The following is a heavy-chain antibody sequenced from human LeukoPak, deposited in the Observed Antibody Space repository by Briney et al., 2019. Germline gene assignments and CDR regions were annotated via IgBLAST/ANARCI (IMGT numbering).Heavy chain of an antibody. CDR2: INHSGST. CDR1: GGSFSGYY. V-gene: IGHV4-34*01. J-gene: IGHJ5*02. D-gene: IGHD3-3*01. CDR3: ARGVRDFWSGYYFDP. Sequence: SETLSLTCAVYGGSFSGYYWSWICQPPGKGLEWIGEINHSGSTNYNPSLKSRVTISVDTSKNQFSLKLSSVTAADTAVYYCARGVRDFWSGYYFDPWGQGTLVTVSS.